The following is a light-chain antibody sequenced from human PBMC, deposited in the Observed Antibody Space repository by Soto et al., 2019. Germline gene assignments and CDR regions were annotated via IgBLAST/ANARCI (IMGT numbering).Light chain of an antibody. Sequence: EVVLTQSPGTLSLSPGERATLSCRASQTVSSVHLAWYQQRPGQAPRLLIYGASRRATGIPDRFSGSGSGTDVSLTISRLEPEDFAVYYCKQYDNSLWTFGQGTKVDIK. CDR1: QTVSSVH. J-gene: IGKJ1*01. CDR2: GAS. CDR3: KQYDNSLWT. V-gene: IGKV3-20*01.